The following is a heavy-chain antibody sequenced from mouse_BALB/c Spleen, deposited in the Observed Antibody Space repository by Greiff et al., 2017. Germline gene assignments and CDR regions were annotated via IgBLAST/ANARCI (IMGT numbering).Heavy chain of an antibody. J-gene: IGHJ4*01. D-gene: IGHD2-3*01. V-gene: IGHV14-4*02. Sequence: VQLQQSGAELVRSGASVKLSCTASGFNIKDYYMHWVKQRPEQGLEWIGWIDPENGDTEYAPKFQGKATMTADTSSNTAYLQLSSLTSEDTAVYYRNAGYDGYAYAMDYWGQGTSVTVSS. CDR2: IDPENGDT. CDR1: GFNIKDYY. CDR3: NAGYDGYAYAMDY.